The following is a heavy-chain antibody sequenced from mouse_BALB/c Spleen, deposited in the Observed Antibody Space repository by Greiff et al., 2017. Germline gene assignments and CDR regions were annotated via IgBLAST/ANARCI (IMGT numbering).Heavy chain of an antibody. CDR1: GYSFTNYW. CDR2: IDPSDSET. V-gene: IGHV1S126*01. J-gene: IGHJ3*01. CDR3: ARGDYYGSSPFAY. Sequence: QVQLKQSGPQLVRPGASVKISCKASGYSFTNYWMHWVKQRPGQGLEWIGMIDPSDSETRLNQKFKDKATLTVDKSSSTAYMQLSSPTSEDSAVYYCARGDYYGSSPFAYWGRGTLVTVSA. D-gene: IGHD1-1*01.